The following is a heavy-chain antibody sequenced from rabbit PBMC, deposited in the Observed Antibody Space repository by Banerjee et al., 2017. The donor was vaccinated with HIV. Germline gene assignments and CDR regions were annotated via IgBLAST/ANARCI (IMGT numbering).Heavy chain of an antibody. CDR2: INTSSGNA. D-gene: IGHD4-1*01. CDR3: ARDLAGVIGWNFNL. V-gene: IGHV1S45*01. Sequence: QEQLVESGGGLVQPEGSLTLTCTASGFSFSSYGVSWVRQAPGKGLEWIACINTSSGNAVYANWAKGRFTISKTSSTTVTLQMTSLTAADTATYFCARDLAGVIGWNFNLWGPGTLVTVS. J-gene: IGHJ4*01. CDR1: GFSFSSYG.